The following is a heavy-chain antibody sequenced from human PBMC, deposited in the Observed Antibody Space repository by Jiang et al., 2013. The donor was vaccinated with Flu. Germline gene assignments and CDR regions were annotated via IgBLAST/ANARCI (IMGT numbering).Heavy chain of an antibody. Sequence: LLKPSETLSLTCTVSGASFSGSNSYWGWIRQPPGKGLEWIGSIYYSGSTYYNPSLKSRVTISLDTSKKQFSLKLNSVTAADTAVYYCASQHWDHGSGSYYMNHWGQGTLVTVS. D-gene: IGHD3-10*01. CDR3: ASQHWDHGSGSYYMNH. V-gene: IGHV4-39*07. J-gene: IGHJ5*02. CDR1: GASFSGSNSY. CDR2: IYYSGST.